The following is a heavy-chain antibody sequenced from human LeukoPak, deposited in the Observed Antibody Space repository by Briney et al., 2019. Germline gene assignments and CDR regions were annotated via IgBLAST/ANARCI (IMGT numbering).Heavy chain of an antibody. CDR2: ISAYNGNT. Sequence: GASVTVSCKASGYTFTSYGISWVRQAPGQGLEWMGWISAYNGNTNYAQKLQGRVTMTTDTSTSTAYMELRSLRSDDTAVYYCARDLIGHYDILTGYYGLLDYWGQGTLVTVSS. D-gene: IGHD3-9*01. J-gene: IGHJ4*02. V-gene: IGHV1-18*01. CDR1: GYTFTSYG. CDR3: ARDLIGHYDILTGYYGLLDY.